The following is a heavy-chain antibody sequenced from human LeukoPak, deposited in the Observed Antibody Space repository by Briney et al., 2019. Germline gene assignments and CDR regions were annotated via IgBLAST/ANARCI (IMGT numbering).Heavy chain of an antibody. CDR1: GYTFTSYA. CDR2: INAGNGNT. Sequence: ASVKVSCKASGYTFTSYAMHWVHQAPGQRLEWMGWINAGNGNTKYSQKFQGRVTITRDTSASTAYMELSSLRSEDTAVYYCARDLTTVTLHWYFDLWGRGTLVTVSS. J-gene: IGHJ2*01. V-gene: IGHV1-3*01. CDR3: ARDLTTVTLHWYFDL. D-gene: IGHD4-17*01.